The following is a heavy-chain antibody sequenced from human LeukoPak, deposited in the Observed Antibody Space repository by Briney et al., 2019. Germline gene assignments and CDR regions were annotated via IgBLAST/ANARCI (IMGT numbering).Heavy chain of an antibody. CDR3: ARGAGPSSLRGYSYFADY. J-gene: IGHJ4*02. CDR2: IGTAGDT. CDR1: GFTFGSYD. Sequence: KAGGSLRLSCAASGFTFGSYDMPWVRQATGKGLEWVSAIGTAGDTYYPGSVKGRFTISRENAKNSLYLQMNSLRAGDTAVYYCARGAGPSSLRGYSYFADYWGQGTLVTVSS. V-gene: IGHV3-13*01. D-gene: IGHD5-18*01.